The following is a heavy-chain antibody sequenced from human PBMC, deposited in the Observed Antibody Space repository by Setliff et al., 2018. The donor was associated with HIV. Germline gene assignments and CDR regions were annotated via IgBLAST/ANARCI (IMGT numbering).Heavy chain of an antibody. Sequence: RASVKVSCKASGYTLTTYAMHWVRQAPGQRLEWMGWINVDNDNTKYSQKFQGRVTLTGDTSASTAYMELSGLRSEDTAVHYCASSTITIFGVVPYYFDYWGQGTLVTVSS. V-gene: IGHV1-3*01. J-gene: IGHJ4*02. D-gene: IGHD3-3*01. CDR2: INVDNDNT. CDR1: GYTLTTYA. CDR3: ASSTITIFGVVPYYFDY.